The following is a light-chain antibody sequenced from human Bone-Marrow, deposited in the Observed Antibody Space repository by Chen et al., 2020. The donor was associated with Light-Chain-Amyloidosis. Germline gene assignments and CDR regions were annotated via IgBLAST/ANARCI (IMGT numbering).Light chain of an antibody. CDR1: QSLLYTSNNKNY. CDR2: WAS. Sequence: DIVMTQSPDSLAGFLGERATINCKSSQSLLYTSNNKNYLTWYQQKPGQPPKLLIHWASTRESGVPDRFSGSGSGTDFTLTISSLQAEDVAVYYCQQYYSSPRWTFGQGTRVEIK. CDR3: QQYYSSPRWT. J-gene: IGKJ1*01. V-gene: IGKV4-1*01.